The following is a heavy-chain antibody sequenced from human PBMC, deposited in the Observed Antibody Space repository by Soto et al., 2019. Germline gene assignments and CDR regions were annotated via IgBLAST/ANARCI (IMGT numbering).Heavy chain of an antibody. CDR1: GGSISSNY. D-gene: IGHD4-17*01. V-gene: IGHV4-59*08. J-gene: IGHJ4*02. CDR2: IYYSGTT. Sequence: QVQLQESGPGLVKPSETLSLTCTVSGGSISSNYWSWSRQPPGKGLEWIGYIYYSGTTNYNPSLTSRVTISLDTPKNQFSLKLSSVTAADTAVYYCAGSYDYGDYALDFWGQGTLVTVSS. CDR3: AGSYDYGDYALDF.